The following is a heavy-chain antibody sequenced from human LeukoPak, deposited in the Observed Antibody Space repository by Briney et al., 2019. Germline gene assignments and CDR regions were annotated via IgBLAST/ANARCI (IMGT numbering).Heavy chain of an antibody. Sequence: PGGSLRLSCAASGFTFSTYNMNWVRQAPGKGLEWVSSITSSGGSTSYADSVKGRFTISRDNAKNSLYLQMNSLRAEDTAVYYCAGSASSGWRFDDWGQGTLVTVSS. D-gene: IGHD6-19*01. V-gene: IGHV3-21*01. CDR2: ITSSGGST. CDR3: AGSASSGWRFDD. J-gene: IGHJ4*02. CDR1: GFTFSTYN.